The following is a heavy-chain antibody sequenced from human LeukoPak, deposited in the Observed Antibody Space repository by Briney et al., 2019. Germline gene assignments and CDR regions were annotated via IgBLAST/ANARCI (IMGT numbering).Heavy chain of an antibody. V-gene: IGHV4-34*01. D-gene: IGHD3-10*01. Sequence: SETLSLTCAVYGGSFSGYSWSWIRQPPGKGLEWIGEINHSGSTNYNLSLKSRVTISVDTSKNQFSLKLNSVTAADTAMYYCARGRERGLGYWGQGTLVTVSS. CDR2: INHSGST. CDR3: ARGRERGLGY. CDR1: GGSFSGYS. J-gene: IGHJ4*02.